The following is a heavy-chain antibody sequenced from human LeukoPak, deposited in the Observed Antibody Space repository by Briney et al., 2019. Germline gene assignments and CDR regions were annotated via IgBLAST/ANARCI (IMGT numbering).Heavy chain of an antibody. CDR2: IEEDGDKR. J-gene: IGHJ4*02. CDR1: GFTLSSYW. V-gene: IGHV3-7*03. D-gene: IGHD2-15*01. CDR3: ARDGVAY. Sequence: GGSLRLSCAASGFTLSSYWMTWVRQPPGKGLEWVATIEEDGDKRYYVDSVKGRFTISRDNAKNSLYLQMNSLRAEDTAVYYCARDGVAYWGQGTLVIVSS.